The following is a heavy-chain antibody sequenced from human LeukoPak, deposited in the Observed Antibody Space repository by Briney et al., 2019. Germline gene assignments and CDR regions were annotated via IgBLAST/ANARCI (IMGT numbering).Heavy chain of an antibody. CDR2: IKQDGSEK. Sequence: PGGSLRLSCAASGFTFSSYWMSWVRQAPGKGLEWVANIKQDGSEKYYVDSVKGRFTISRDNAKNSLYLQMNSLRAEDTAVYYCAREKTWIQAWFGTEVCGQGTTVTVSS. J-gene: IGHJ6*02. V-gene: IGHV3-7*01. D-gene: IGHD5-18*01. CDR1: GFTFSSYW. CDR3: AREKTWIQAWFGTEV.